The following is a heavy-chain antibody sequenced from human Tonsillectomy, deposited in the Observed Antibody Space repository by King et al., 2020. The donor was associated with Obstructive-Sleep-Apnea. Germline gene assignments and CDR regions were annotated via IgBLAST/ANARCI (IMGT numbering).Heavy chain of an antibody. CDR2: SNPNSGGT. CDR1: GYTFTGYY. V-gene: IGHV1-2*04. Sequence: VQLVESGAEVKKPGASVKVFCKASGYTFTGYYMHWVRQAPGQGLEWMGWSNPNSGGTYYAQKFQGWVTMTRDTSISTAYMELSRLRSDDTAVYYCARSIAVAAPFDYWGQGTLVTVSS. D-gene: IGHD6-19*01. CDR3: ARSIAVAAPFDY. J-gene: IGHJ4*02.